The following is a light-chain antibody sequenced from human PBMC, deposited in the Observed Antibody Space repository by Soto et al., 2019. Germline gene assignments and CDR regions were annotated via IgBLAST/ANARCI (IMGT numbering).Light chain of an antibody. V-gene: IGKV3D-20*02. CDR3: QQRSSWPRT. J-gene: IGKJ1*01. CDR1: QSVRSMY. CDR2: DAS. Sequence: EIVLTQSPGTLSLSPGERATLSCRASQSVRSMYLAWYQQKPGQAPRLIIYDASSRATDIPDRFSGSGSGTDFTLTISRLKPEDFAVYYCQQRSSWPRTFGLGTKV.